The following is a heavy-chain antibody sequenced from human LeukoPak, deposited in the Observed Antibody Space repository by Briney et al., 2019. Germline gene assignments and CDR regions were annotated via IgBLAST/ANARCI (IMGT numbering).Heavy chain of an antibody. D-gene: IGHD6-19*01. Sequence: PSETLSLTCTVSGGSISSYYWSWIRQPAGKGLEWIGRIYTSGITNYNPSLKSRVTMSVDTSKNQFSLKLSSVTAADTAVYYCARGYSSGWFSPPFDYWGQGTLVTVSS. CDR3: ARGYSSGWFSPPFDY. V-gene: IGHV4-4*07. CDR1: GGSISSYY. CDR2: IYTSGIT. J-gene: IGHJ4*02.